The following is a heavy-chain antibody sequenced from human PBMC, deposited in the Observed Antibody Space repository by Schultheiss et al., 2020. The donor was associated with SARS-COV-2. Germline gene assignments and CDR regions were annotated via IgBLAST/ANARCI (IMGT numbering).Heavy chain of an antibody. CDR2: IRYDGSNK. J-gene: IGHJ4*02. V-gene: IGHV3-30*02. CDR3: ARDRDHKNWNYCFDY. D-gene: IGHD1-7*01. CDR1: GFTFSSYG. Sequence: GGSLRLSCAASGFTFSSYGMHWVRQAPGKGLEWVAFIRYDGSNKYYADSVKGRFTISRDNSKNTLYLQMNSLRAEDTAVYYCARDRDHKNWNYCFDYWGQGTLVTVSS.